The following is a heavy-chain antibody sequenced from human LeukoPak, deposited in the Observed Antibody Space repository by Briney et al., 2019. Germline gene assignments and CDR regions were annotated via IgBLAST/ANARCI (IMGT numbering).Heavy chain of an antibody. CDR1: GFTFSTYT. CDR2: ISYDASNE. Sequence: GGSLRLSCAASGFTFSTYTLTWVRQAPGKGLEWVAVISYDASNEYYANSVKGRFTVSRDNSRNTLYLQMNSLRAEDTAVYSCAVGPSFDYWGQGTLVTVSS. J-gene: IGHJ4*02. V-gene: IGHV3-30-3*01. CDR3: AVGPSFDY.